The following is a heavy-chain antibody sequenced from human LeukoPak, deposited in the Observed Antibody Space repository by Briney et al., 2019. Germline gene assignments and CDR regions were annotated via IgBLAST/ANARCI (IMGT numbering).Heavy chain of an antibody. Sequence: SETLSLTCTVSGGSISSYYWSWIRQPPGKGLEWIGDIYYSGSTNYNPSLKSRVTISVNTSKNQFSLKLSSVTAADTAVYYCARVRYDFWSGYWDFDYWGQGTLVTVSS. V-gene: IGHV4-59*01. CDR3: ARVRYDFWSGYWDFDY. CDR1: GGSISSYY. J-gene: IGHJ4*02. D-gene: IGHD3-3*01. CDR2: IYYSGST.